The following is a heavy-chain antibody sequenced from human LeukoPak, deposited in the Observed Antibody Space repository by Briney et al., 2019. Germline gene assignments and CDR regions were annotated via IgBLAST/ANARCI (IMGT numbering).Heavy chain of an antibody. V-gene: IGHV3-30-3*01. Sequence: GGSLRLSCAASGFTFSSYAMHWVRQAPGKGLEWVAVISDDGSNKYYADSVKGRFTISRDNSKNTLYLQMNSLRAEDTAVYYCARDARNFWSGYCDYWGQGTLVTVSS. CDR3: ARDARNFWSGYCDY. J-gene: IGHJ4*02. CDR1: GFTFSSYA. D-gene: IGHD3-3*01. CDR2: ISDDGSNK.